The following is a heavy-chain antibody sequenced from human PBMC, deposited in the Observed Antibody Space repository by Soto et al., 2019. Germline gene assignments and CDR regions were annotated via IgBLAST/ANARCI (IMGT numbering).Heavy chain of an antibody. CDR1: GFTFSSYG. V-gene: IGHV3-30*18. CDR3: AKSSVYDFWSGYYPTYSYYFDY. Sequence: QVQLVESGGGVVQPGRSLRLSCAASGFTFSSYGMHWVRQAPGKGLEWVAVISYDGSNKYYADPVKGRFTISRDNSKNTLYLQMNSLRAEDTAVYYCAKSSVYDFWSGYYPTYSYYFDYWGQGTLVTVSS. CDR2: ISYDGSNK. D-gene: IGHD3-3*01. J-gene: IGHJ4*02.